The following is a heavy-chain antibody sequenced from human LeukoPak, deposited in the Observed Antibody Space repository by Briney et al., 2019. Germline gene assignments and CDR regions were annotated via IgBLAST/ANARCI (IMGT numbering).Heavy chain of an antibody. J-gene: IGHJ3*01. CDR3: ARDPLSWEIRGWDDGYDV. Sequence: KAGGSLRLSCAAAGFTFSSYSMNWVRQAPGKGLEWVSSISSSSSYIYYGDSVKGRFIISSDESKNTVYLQMNSLRAEDTAMYYCARDPLSWEIRGWDDGYDVRRQGTMVTVSS. D-gene: IGHD1-26*01. CDR1: GFTFSSYS. V-gene: IGHV3-21*04. CDR2: ISSSSSYI.